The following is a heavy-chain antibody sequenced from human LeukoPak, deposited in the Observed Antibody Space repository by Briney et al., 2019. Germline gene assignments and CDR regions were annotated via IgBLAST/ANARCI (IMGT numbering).Heavy chain of an antibody. J-gene: IGHJ4*02. CDR1: GGSITTFF. D-gene: IGHD3-10*01. CDR2: IYYSGST. Sequence: SETLSLTCSVSGGSITTFFWNWIRQPPRKGLEWIGSIYYSGSTHYNPPLKSRVTVSQDTSRNRVSLRLTSVTAADTAGYYCARGPLYEYGSGTFVNWGQGTLVTVSS. V-gene: IGHV4-59*01. CDR3: ARGPLYEYGSGTFVN.